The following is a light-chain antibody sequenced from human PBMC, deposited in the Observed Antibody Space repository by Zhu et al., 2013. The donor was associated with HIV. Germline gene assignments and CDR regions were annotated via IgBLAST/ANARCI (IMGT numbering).Light chain of an antibody. V-gene: IGKV4-1*01. J-gene: IGKJ2*01. CDR1: QSVLYSSNNKTY. CDR2: WAS. CDR3: QQYSSTPFYT. Sequence: DIVMTQSPDSLAVSLGERATINCKSSQSVLYSSNNKTYLAWYQQKPGQPPKLLIYWASTRESGVPDRFSGSGSGTDFTLTISSLQAEDVAVYYCQQYSSTPFYTFGQGTKLEI.